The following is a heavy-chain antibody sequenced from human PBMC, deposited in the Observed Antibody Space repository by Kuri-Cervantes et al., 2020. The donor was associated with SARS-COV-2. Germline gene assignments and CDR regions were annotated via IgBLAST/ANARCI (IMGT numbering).Heavy chain of an antibody. D-gene: IGHD2-21*01. CDR2: ISGSGGST. CDR3: ARDHSLSGAYSLEDAFDI. CDR1: GFTFSSYA. V-gene: IGHV3-23*01. Sequence: GGFLRPSCAASGFTFSSYAMSWVRQAPGKGLEWVSAISGSGGSTYYADSVKGRFTISMDNAKNSLYLQMNSLRAEDTAVYYCARDHSLSGAYSLEDAFDIWGQGTMVAVSS. J-gene: IGHJ3*02.